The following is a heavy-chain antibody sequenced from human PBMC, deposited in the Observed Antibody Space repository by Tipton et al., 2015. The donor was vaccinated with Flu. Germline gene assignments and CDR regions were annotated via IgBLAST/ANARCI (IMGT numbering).Heavy chain of an antibody. V-gene: IGHV4-39*01. CDR1: GDSINTFY. Sequence: TLSLTCTVSGDSINTFYWGWIRQPPGKRLELIGSIFPSGTTYYNPSLKSRVTISVDTSKSQFSLMLRSVTAADTAVYYCARLSYYDVDLKNFYFDYWGQGALVTVSS. CDR2: IFPSGTT. J-gene: IGHJ4*02. D-gene: IGHD3-10*02. CDR3: ARLSYYDVDLKNFYFDY.